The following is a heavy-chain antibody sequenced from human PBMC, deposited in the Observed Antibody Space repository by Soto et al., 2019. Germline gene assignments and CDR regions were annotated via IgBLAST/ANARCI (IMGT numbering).Heavy chain of an antibody. CDR3: ARSRYTSGWWTPPFDY. D-gene: IGHD6-19*01. J-gene: IGHJ4*02. Sequence: LSLTCTVSGGSISSYYWSWIRQPPGKGLEWIGYIYYSGSTYYNPSLKSRVTISVDTSKNQFSLKLSSVTAADTAVYYCARSRYTSGWWTPPFDYWGQGTLVTVSS. CDR1: GGSISSYY. V-gene: IGHV4-59*01. CDR2: IYYSGST.